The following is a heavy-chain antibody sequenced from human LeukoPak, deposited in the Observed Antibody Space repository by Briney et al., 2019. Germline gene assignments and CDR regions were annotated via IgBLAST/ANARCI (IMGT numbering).Heavy chain of an antibody. CDR3: AREYCSGGSCYSGRRWFDP. D-gene: IGHD2-15*01. Sequence: GGSLRLSCAASGFTFSDYYMSWIRQAPGKGLEWVSYISSSSSYTNYADSVKGRFTISRDNAKNSLYLQMNSLRAEDTAVYYCAREYCSGGSCYSGRRWFDPWGQGTLVTVSS. J-gene: IGHJ5*02. CDR1: GFTFSDYY. CDR2: ISSSSSYT. V-gene: IGHV3-11*06.